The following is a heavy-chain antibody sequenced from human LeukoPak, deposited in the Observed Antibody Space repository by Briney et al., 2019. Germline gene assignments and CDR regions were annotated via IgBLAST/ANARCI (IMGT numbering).Heavy chain of an antibody. V-gene: IGHV1-46*01. CDR1: GYTFTSYY. D-gene: IGHD6-13*01. CDR2: INPSGGST. Sequence: ASVKVSCKASGYTFTSYYMHWVRQAPGQGLEWMGIINPSGGSTSYAQKFQGRVTMTRDTSTSTVYMELSSLRSEDTAVYYCARAIPSIAAAGTRLLPPPLDSWGRGTRVTVSS. CDR3: ARAIPSIAAAGTRLLPPPLDS. J-gene: IGHJ4*02.